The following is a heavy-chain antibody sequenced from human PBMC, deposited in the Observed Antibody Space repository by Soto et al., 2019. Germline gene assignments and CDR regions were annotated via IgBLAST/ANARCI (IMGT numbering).Heavy chain of an antibody. J-gene: IGHJ4*02. V-gene: IGHV3-30*18. Sequence: QVQLVESGGGVVQPGRSLRLSCAASGIGFRSYDMHWVRQAPDKGLEWVAFISNDGNRKKYGDSMKGRFTISRDNSWNTLYLQIDSLRPEDTAVYFCAKAAVTVPAREFDQWGQGTPVTVSS. CDR2: ISNDGNRK. CDR1: GIGFRSYD. CDR3: AKAAVTVPAREFDQ. D-gene: IGHD4-17*01.